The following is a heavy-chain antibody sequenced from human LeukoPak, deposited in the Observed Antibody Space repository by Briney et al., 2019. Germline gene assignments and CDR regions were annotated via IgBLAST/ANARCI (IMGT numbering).Heavy chain of an antibody. Sequence: PGGSLRLSCAASGFTFSSYAMSWVRQAPGKGLEWVSPISGSGGSTYYADSVKGRFTISRDNSNNTLYLQMNSLRAEDTAVYYCALAYREDYFDYWGQGTLVTVSS. CDR2: ISGSGGST. J-gene: IGHJ4*02. CDR1: GFTFSSYA. D-gene: IGHD1-26*01. CDR3: ALAYREDYFDY. V-gene: IGHV3-23*01.